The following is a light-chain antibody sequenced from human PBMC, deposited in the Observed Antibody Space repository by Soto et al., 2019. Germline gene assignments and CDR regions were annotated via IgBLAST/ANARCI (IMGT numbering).Light chain of an antibody. J-gene: IGKJ4*01. V-gene: IGKV1-5*03. Sequence: DIQMTQSPSTLSAFVGDRVTITCRASQTISDWLAWYQQTPAKTPNLLIYKASILESGVPSRFNGSGSGTEFTLTISGLQPGDFATYYCQQYNNYPLTFGGGTKVEIK. CDR1: QTISDW. CDR2: KAS. CDR3: QQYNNYPLT.